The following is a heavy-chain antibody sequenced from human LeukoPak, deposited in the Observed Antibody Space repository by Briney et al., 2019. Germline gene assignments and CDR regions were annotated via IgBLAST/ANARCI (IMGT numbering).Heavy chain of an antibody. V-gene: IGHV3-11*01. J-gene: IGHJ4*02. D-gene: IGHD2-21*01. CDR1: GFTFTNYF. Sequence: PGGSLRLSCAASGFTFTNYFMSWIRQAPGKGLEWLGYISSSTNTIFYADSVKGRFTISRDNAKDSVYLQMNSLRADDTAIYFCARDNSGGDYWGQGTLVTVSS. CDR3: ARDNSGGDY. CDR2: ISSSTNTI.